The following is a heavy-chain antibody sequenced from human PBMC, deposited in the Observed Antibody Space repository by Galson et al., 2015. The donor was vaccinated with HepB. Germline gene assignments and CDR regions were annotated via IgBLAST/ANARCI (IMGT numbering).Heavy chain of an antibody. D-gene: IGHD3-3*01. CDR3: AKAKYYDFWSGYNPTDY. V-gene: IGHV3-23*01. CDR2: ISGSGGST. CDR1: GFTFSSYA. Sequence: ALRLSCAASGFTFSSYAMSWVRQAPGKGLEWVSAISGSGGSTYYADSVKGRFTISRDNSKNTLYLQMNSLRAEDTAVYYRAKAKYYDFWSGYNPTDYWGQGTLVTVSS. J-gene: IGHJ4*02.